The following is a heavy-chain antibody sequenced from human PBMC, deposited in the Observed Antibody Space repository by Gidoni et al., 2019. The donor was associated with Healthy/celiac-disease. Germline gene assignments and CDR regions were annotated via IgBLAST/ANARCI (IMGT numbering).Heavy chain of an antibody. Sequence: QVQLVQSGAEVKKPGSSVKVSCKASGGTFITYAISWVRQAPGQGLEWMGGIIPIFGTANYAQKFQGRVTITADESTSTAYMELSSLRSEDTAVYYCARAGADCSSTSCYSLEGFDYWGQGTLVTVSS. D-gene: IGHD2-2*01. CDR3: ARAGADCSSTSCYSLEGFDY. J-gene: IGHJ4*02. CDR1: GGTFITYA. V-gene: IGHV1-69*01. CDR2: IIPIFGTA.